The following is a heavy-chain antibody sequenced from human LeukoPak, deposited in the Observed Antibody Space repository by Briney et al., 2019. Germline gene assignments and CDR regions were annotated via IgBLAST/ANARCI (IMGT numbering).Heavy chain of an antibody. CDR1: GGSISSYY. Sequence: PSETLSLTCTVSGGSISSYYWSWIRQPPGKGLEWIGYIYHSGSANYNPSLTSRVTISVDTSKNQFSLKLSSVTAADTAVYYCAREFWYAAGTTYYFDYWGQGTLVTVSS. CDR3: AREFWYAAGTTYYFDY. CDR2: IYHSGSA. D-gene: IGHD6-13*01. V-gene: IGHV4-59*01. J-gene: IGHJ4*02.